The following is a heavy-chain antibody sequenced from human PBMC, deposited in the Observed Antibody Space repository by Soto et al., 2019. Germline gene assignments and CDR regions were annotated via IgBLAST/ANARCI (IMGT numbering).Heavy chain of an antibody. CDR1: GGSISSYY. J-gene: IGHJ5*02. D-gene: IGHD3-3*01. Sequence: PSETLSLTCTVSGGSISSYYWSWIRQPPGKGLEWIGYIYYSGSTNYNPSLKSRVTISVDTSKNQFSLKLSSVTAADTAVYYCARYTITIFGTDWFDPWGHGILVTVSS. CDR2: IYYSGST. V-gene: IGHV4-59*01. CDR3: ARYTITIFGTDWFDP.